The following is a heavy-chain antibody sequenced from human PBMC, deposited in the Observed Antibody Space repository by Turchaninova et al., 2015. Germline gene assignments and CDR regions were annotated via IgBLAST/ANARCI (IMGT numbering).Heavy chain of an antibody. CDR1: GFSLTNPRMG. Sequence: QVTLKESGPVVVKPTETLTLTCTVSGFSLTNPRMGVSWIRQSPGKALEWLAHILSIDGQSYNTSLKSRLTISKDPSGTQVGLTMTNMDPVDTGTYYCARLFYDETAYFSLGAYWGQGTPVTVSS. V-gene: IGHV2-26*01. D-gene: IGHD1-26*01. CDR2: ILSIDGQ. J-gene: IGHJ4*02. CDR3: ARLFYDETAYFSLGAY.